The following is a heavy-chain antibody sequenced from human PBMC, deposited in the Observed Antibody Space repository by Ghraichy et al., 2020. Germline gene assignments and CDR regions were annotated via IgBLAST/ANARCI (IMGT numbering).Heavy chain of an antibody. V-gene: IGHV4-30-2*01. J-gene: IGHJ3*02. Sequence: SQTLSLTFAVSGGSITSGSFSWSWIRQPPGKGLEWIGYIYHNGATHYNPSLKSRVTISLDDSKNQFSLRLNSVTAADTAVYYCARAPYDDDGFYDDGFDIWGQGTMFTVSS. CDR2: IYHNGAT. CDR1: GGSITSGSFS. CDR3: ARAPYDDDGFYDDGFDI. D-gene: IGHD3-22*01.